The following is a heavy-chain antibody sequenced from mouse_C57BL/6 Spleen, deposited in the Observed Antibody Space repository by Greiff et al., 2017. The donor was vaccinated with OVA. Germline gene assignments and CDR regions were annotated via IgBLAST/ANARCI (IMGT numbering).Heavy chain of an antibody. Sequence: EVNVVESGGDLVKPGGSLKLSCAASGFTFSSYGMSWVRQTPDKRLEWVATISSGGSYTYYPDSVKGRFTISRDNAKNTLYLQMSSLKSEDTAMYYCARRGTTVVAFAYWGQGTLVTVSA. V-gene: IGHV5-6*02. CDR3: ARRGTTVVAFAY. CDR1: GFTFSSYG. D-gene: IGHD1-1*01. J-gene: IGHJ3*01. CDR2: ISSGGSYT.